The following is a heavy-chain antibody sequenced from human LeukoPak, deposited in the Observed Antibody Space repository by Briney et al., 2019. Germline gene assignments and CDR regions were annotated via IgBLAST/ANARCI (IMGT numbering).Heavy chain of an antibody. CDR1: GYTFTSYD. V-gene: IGHV1-8*01. CDR3: ARGSYYYDSSTDAFDI. CDR2: MNPNSGNT. J-gene: IGHJ3*02. D-gene: IGHD3-22*01. Sequence: ASVKVSCKASGYTFTSYDINWVRQATGQGLEWMGWMNPNSGNTGYAQKFQGRVTMTRNTSISTAYMELSSLRSEDTAVYYCARGSYYYDSSTDAFDIWGQGTVVTVSS.